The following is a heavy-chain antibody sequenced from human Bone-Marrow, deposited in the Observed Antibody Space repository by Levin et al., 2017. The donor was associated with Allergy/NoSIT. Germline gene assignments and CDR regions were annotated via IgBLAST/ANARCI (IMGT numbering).Heavy chain of an antibody. CDR2: IDERGST. D-gene: IGHD1-1*01. J-gene: IGHJ5*02. CDR3: AKHRGAGFDP. Sequence: RTGGSLRLSCAVSGGSISSSTWWSWVRQPPEKGLEWIGQIDERGSTSYNPSLRSRVTIFIDESKTQFSLQLRSVTAADTAVYFCAKHRGAGFDPWGQGTLVTVSS. V-gene: IGHV4-4*01. CDR1: GGSISSSTW.